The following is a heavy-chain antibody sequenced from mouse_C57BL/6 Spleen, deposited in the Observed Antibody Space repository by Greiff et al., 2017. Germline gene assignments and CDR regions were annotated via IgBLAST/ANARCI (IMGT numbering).Heavy chain of an antibody. Sequence: QVQLQQPGAELVRPGSSVKLSCKASGYTFTSYWMHWVKQRPIQGLEWIGNIDPSDSETHYNQKFKDKATLTVDKSSSTAYMQLSSLTSEDSAVYYCARGAIYYGNPWYFGGWGTGTTVTVSS. J-gene: IGHJ1*03. D-gene: IGHD2-1*01. V-gene: IGHV1-52*01. CDR1: GYTFTSYW. CDR3: ARGAIYYGNPWYFGG. CDR2: IDPSDSET.